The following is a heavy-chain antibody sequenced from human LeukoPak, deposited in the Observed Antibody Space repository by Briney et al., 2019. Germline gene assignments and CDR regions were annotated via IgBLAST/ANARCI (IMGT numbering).Heavy chain of an antibody. J-gene: IGHJ4*02. D-gene: IGHD6-19*01. CDR1: GFNISSNW. CDR2: IRSNPYGGTT. Sequence: GGSLRLSCAASGFNISSNWMSWVRQAPGKGLEWVGFIRSNPYGGTTEYAASVKGRFTISRDDSKSIAYLQMNSLKTEDTAVYYCTRGGDLSTVAGALDYWGQGTLVTVSS. CDR3: TRGGDLSTVAGALDY. V-gene: IGHV3-49*04.